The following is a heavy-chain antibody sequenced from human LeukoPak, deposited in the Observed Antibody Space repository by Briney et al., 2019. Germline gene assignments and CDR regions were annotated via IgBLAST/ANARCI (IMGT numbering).Heavy chain of an antibody. V-gene: IGHV3-21*04. J-gene: IGHJ3*02. CDR3: VRDDPGVQQERRLSPFDI. CDR1: GFTFSSYS. Sequence: GRSLRLSCAASGFTFSSYSMNWVRQAPGKGLEWVSSISSSSSYIYYADSVKGRFTISRDNAKNSLYLQMDSLRVEDTALYYCVRDDPGVQQERRLSPFDIWGQGKMVTVSS. D-gene: IGHD1-1*01. CDR2: ISSSSSYI.